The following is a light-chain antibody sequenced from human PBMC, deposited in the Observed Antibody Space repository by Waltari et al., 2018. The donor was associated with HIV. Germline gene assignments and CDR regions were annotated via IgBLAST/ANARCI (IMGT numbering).Light chain of an antibody. CDR2: EDN. CDR1: ALPNKY. V-gene: IGLV3-10*01. J-gene: IGLJ2*01. CDR3: YSTDSSGNHRGV. Sequence: SYELTQPPSVSVSQGQTARITCSGDALPNKYPSWYQQKSAQAPVLVIYEDNKRPSGIPERFSGSSSGTMATLTISGAQVEDEADYYCYSTDSSGNHRGVFGGGTKLTVL.